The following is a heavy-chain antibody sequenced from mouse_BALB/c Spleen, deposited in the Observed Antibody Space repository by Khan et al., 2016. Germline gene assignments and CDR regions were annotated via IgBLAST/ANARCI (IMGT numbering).Heavy chain of an antibody. Sequence: EVQLQESGPGLVKPSQSLSLTCTVTGYSITSDYAWNWIRQFPGNKLEWMGNISYSGSTSYNPSLKSRISITRDTSKNQFFLQLNSVTTEDTATYYCARWTTRAWFAYWGQGTLVTVSA. V-gene: IGHV3-2*02. D-gene: IGHD2-12*01. CDR1: GYSITSDYA. J-gene: IGHJ3*01. CDR2: ISYSGST. CDR3: ARWTTRAWFAY.